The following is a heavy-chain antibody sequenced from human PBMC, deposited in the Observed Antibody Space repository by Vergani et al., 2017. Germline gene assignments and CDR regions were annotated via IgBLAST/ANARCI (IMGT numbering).Heavy chain of an antibody. Sequence: QVQLQQWGAGLLKPSETLSLTCAVYGGSFSGFYWSWIRQPPGKGLEWIGYIYYSGSTYYNPSLESRLTISLDSSRPQFSLKLISVTAGDTAVYYCARVAGGSGGYDLAWGQGAPVSVFS. J-gene: IGHJ5*02. D-gene: IGHD3-22*01. CDR3: ARVAGGSGGYDLA. V-gene: IGHV4-34*01. CDR1: GGSFSGFY. CDR2: IYYSGST.